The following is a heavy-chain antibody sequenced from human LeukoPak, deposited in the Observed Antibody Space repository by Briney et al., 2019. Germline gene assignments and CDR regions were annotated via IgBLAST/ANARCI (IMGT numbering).Heavy chain of an antibody. CDR2: INPSGGST. CDR3: ARDGRIAAAGMDV. Sequence: ASVKVSCKASGYTFTGYCMYLVRQAPGQGLEWMGIINPSGGSTSYAQKFQGRVTMTRDTSTSTVYMELSSLRSEDTAVYYCARDGRIAAAGMDVWGQGTTVTVSS. J-gene: IGHJ6*02. CDR1: GYTFTGYC. D-gene: IGHD6-13*01. V-gene: IGHV1-46*01.